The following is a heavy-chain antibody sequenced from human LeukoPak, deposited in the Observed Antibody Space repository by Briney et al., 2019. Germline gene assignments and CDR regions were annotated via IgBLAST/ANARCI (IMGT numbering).Heavy chain of an antibody. Sequence: SETLSLTCTVSGGSISSSSYYWGWIRQPPGKGLEWVGSIYYSGSTYYNPSLKSRVTISVDTSKNQFSLKLSSLTAADTAVYYCARGLYNYGHGDYWGQGTLVTVSS. J-gene: IGHJ4*02. V-gene: IGHV4-39*01. CDR1: GGSISSSSYY. CDR2: IYYSGST. D-gene: IGHD5-18*01. CDR3: ARGLYNYGHGDY.